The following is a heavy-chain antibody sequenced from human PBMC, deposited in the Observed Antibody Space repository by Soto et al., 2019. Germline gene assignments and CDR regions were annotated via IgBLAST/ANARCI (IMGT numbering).Heavy chain of an antibody. Sequence: GGSLRLSCAASGFTFSSYGMHWVRQAPGKGLEWVAVISYDGSNKYYADSVKGRFTISRDNSKNTLYLQMNSLRAEDTAVYYCAKDGSLWFGEEYYYMDVWGKGTTVTVSS. J-gene: IGHJ6*03. CDR2: ISYDGSNK. V-gene: IGHV3-30*18. D-gene: IGHD3-10*01. CDR1: GFTFSSYG. CDR3: AKDGSLWFGEEYYYMDV.